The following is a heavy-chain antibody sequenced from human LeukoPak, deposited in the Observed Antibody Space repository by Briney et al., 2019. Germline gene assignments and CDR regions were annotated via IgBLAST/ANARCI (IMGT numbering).Heavy chain of an antibody. CDR1: GYTFTDYY. J-gene: IGHJ6*03. Sequence: GASVKVSCKASGYTFTDYYMHWVRQAPGQGLEWMGWINPHSGGTDHAQKFQGRVTMTTDTSTSTAYMELRSLRSDDTAVYYCARGGYSYGSYYYYYYMDVWGKGTTVTISS. V-gene: IGHV1-2*02. CDR3: ARGGYSYGSYYYYYYMDV. D-gene: IGHD5-18*01. CDR2: INPHSGGT.